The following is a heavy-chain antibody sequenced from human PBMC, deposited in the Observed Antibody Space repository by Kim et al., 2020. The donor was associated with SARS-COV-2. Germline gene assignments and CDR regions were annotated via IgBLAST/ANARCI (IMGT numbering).Heavy chain of an antibody. V-gene: IGHV1-69*13. J-gene: IGHJ4*02. D-gene: IGHD3-22*01. CDR3: ARECDYDSSGYYYRENYFDY. CDR1: GGTFSSYA. CDR2: IIPIFGTA. Sequence: SVKVSCKASGGTFSSYAISWVRQAPGQGLEWMGGIIPIFGTANYAQKFQGRVTITADESTSTAYMELSSLRSEDTAVYYCARECDYDSSGYYYRENYFDYWGQGTLVTVSS.